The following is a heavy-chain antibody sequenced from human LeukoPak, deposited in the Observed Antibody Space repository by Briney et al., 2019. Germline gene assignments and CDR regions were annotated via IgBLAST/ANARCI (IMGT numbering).Heavy chain of an antibody. CDR2: IYTSGST. Sequence: PSETLSLTCTVSGVSISSYYWRWIRQPAGKGLEWIGRIYTSGSTNYNPSLKSRVTMSVDTSKNQFSLKLSSVTAAETAVYYCARQDTVTDECDYWGQGTLVTVSS. CDR3: ARQDTVTDECDY. CDR1: GVSISSYY. V-gene: IGHV4-4*07. J-gene: IGHJ4*02. D-gene: IGHD4-17*01.